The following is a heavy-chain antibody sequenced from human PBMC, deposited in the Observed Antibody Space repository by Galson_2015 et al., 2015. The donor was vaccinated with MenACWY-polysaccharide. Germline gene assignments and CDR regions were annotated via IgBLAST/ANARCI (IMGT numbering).Heavy chain of an antibody. Sequence: TCAVSCGSISSSDWWSWVRQPPGEGLEWIGEIHHTENTNYNSSLKSRVSVSVDKSKNQFSLKLSSVTVADTAVYYCASRDRRTGSPYRGQGILVTVSS. V-gene: IGHV4-4*02. J-gene: IGHJ4*02. D-gene: IGHD3-9*01. CDR2: IHHTENT. CDR1: CGSISSSDW. CDR3: ASRDRRTGSPY.